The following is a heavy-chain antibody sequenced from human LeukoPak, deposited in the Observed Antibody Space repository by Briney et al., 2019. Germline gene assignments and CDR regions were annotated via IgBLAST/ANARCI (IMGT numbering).Heavy chain of an antibody. Sequence: GGSLRLSCAASGFSLSSYAIHWVRQAPGKGLEWVAIISYDGSKKYYADSVKGRFTISRDNSKNTLYLQMNSLRAEDTAVYYCARRSGSYYGGGLDYWGQGTLVTVSS. CDR1: GFSLSSYA. J-gene: IGHJ4*02. CDR2: ISYDGSKK. D-gene: IGHD1-26*01. V-gene: IGHV3-30*04. CDR3: ARRSGSYYGGGLDY.